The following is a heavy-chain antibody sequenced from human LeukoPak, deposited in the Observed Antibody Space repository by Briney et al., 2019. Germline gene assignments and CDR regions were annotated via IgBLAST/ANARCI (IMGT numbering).Heavy chain of an antibody. CDR3: ARGIAAAGRGDY. CDR2: ISSSSSYI. V-gene: IGHV3-21*01. CDR1: GFTFSSYA. J-gene: IGHJ4*02. D-gene: IGHD6-13*01. Sequence: PGGSLRLSCAASGFTFSSYAMHWVRQAPGKGLEWVSSISSSSSYIYYADSVKGRFTISRDNAKNSLYLQMNSLRAEDTAVYYCARGIAAAGRGDYWGQGTLVTVSS.